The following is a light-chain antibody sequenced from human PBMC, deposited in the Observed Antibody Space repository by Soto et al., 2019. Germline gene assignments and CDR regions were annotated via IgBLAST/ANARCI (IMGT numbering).Light chain of an antibody. J-gene: IGLJ1*01. CDR2: GNS. V-gene: IGLV1-40*01. CDR1: SSNIGAGYD. CDR3: QSYDSSLSALV. Sequence: QAVVTQPPSVSGAPGQRVTISCTGCSSNIGAGYDVHWYQQLPGTAPKLLIYGNSNRPSGVPDRFSGSKSGTSASLAITGLQAEDEADYYCQSYDSSLSALVFGTGTKLTVL.